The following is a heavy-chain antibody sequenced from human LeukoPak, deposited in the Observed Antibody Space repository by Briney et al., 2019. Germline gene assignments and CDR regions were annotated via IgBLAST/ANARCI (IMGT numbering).Heavy chain of an antibody. CDR2: INPHNGDT. J-gene: IGHJ5*01. V-gene: IGHV1-2*02. CDR1: GYTFTSYY. CDR3: ARGVYSGWYTHNWLDS. Sequence: GASVKVSCKASGYTFTSYYIHWVRQAPGQGLEWMGWINPHNGDTNYEQVFQGRVTMTRDTSISTAYMELSSLRSDDTAVYYCARGVYSGWYTHNWLDSWGQGTLVIVSS. D-gene: IGHD6-19*01.